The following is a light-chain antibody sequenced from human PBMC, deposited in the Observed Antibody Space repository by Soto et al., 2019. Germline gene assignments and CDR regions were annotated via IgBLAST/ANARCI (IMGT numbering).Light chain of an antibody. CDR3: QQYNSYPYT. CDR2: DAS. CDR1: QSISSW. V-gene: IGKV1-5*01. Sequence: DIPMTQSPSTLSASVGDRVTITCRASQSISSWLAWYQQKPGKAPNLLIYDASSLQSGVPSRFSGRGSGTEFSLTISSLQSDDFATFYCQQYNSYPYTFGQGTKLEIK. J-gene: IGKJ2*01.